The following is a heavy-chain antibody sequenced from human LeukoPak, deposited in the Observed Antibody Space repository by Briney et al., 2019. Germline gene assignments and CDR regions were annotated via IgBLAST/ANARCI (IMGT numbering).Heavy chain of an antibody. CDR1: GYTFTSSD. CDR3: ARDEDVAAAGTNDY. V-gene: IGHV1-8*01. Sequence: ASVKVSCKASGYTFTSSDVNWLRQATGQGPEWMGWLNPNSGKTGYAQKFQGRVTLTHDTATSTAYVELSNLRFEDTAVYYCARDEDVAAAGTNDYWGQGTLVTVSS. CDR2: LNPNSGKT. D-gene: IGHD6-13*01. J-gene: IGHJ4*02.